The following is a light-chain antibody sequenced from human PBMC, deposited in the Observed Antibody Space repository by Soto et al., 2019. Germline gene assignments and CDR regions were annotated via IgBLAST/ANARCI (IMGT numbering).Light chain of an antibody. CDR3: QQRSNWPPLT. V-gene: IGKV3-11*01. J-gene: IGKJ4*01. CDR2: DAS. CDR1: QSVSSY. Sequence: EIVLTQSPATLSLSPGERATLSCRASQSVSSYLAWYQQKPGQAPRLLIYDASNRATGIPARFSGSGSGTDFTLTSSSLEPEDFAVYYCQQRSNWPPLTFCGGTKVEIK.